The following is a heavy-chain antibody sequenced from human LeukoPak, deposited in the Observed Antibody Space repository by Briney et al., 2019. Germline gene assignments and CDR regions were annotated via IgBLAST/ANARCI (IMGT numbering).Heavy chain of an antibody. Sequence: PGGSLRLSCEASGFTFNTYAIYWVRQAPGKGLEWVSYISSSATIKYYAGSVKGRITISRGNAKNALFLEMNSLRVEDTAVYYCARDNYGLDVWGQGTTVIVSS. CDR1: GFTFNTYA. CDR3: ARDNYGLDV. V-gene: IGHV3-48*03. J-gene: IGHJ6*02. CDR2: ISSSATIK.